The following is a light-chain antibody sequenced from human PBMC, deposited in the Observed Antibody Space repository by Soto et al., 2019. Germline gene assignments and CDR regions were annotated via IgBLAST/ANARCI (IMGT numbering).Light chain of an antibody. CDR1: NSNIGSNT. Sequence: QSVLTQAPSASGTPGQRVTISCSGSNSNIGSNTVSWYQQVPGTAPKVLIYNNDQRPSGVPDRLSGSTSGTSASLAIGGRQSEDEADYYCAAWDGSLNGWVFGGGTKLTVL. CDR2: NND. J-gene: IGLJ3*02. CDR3: AAWDGSLNGWV. V-gene: IGLV1-44*01.